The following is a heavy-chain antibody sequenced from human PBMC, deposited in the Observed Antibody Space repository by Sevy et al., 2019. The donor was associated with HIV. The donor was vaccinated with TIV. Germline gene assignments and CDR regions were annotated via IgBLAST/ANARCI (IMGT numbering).Heavy chain of an antibody. CDR2: IIPIFGTA. J-gene: IGHJ6*02. D-gene: IGHD3-3*01. Sequence: ASVKVSCKASGGTFSSYAISWVRQAPGQGLEWMGGIIPIFGTANYAQKFQGRVTITADESTSTAYMELSSPRSEDTAVYYCGRGFWSGYSTYYYGMDVWGQGTTVTVSS. CDR3: GRGFWSGYSTYYYGMDV. V-gene: IGHV1-69*13. CDR1: GGTFSSYA.